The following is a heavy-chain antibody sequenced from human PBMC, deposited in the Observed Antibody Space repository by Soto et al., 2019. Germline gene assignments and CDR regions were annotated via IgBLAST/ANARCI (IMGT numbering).Heavy chain of an antibody. CDR1: GGSISSGDYY. V-gene: IGHV4-30-4*01. CDR3: ARHLYYYDSSGYYPSFDY. CDR2: IYYSGST. Sequence: SETLSLTCTVSGGSISSGDYYWSWIRQPPGKGLEWIGYIYYSGSTYYNPSLKSRVTISVDTSKNQFSLKLSSVTAADTAVYYCARHLYYYDSSGYYPSFDYWGQGTLVTVSS. D-gene: IGHD3-22*01. J-gene: IGHJ4*02.